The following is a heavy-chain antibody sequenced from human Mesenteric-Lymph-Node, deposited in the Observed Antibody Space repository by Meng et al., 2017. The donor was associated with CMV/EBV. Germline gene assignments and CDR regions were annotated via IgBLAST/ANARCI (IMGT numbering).Heavy chain of an antibody. D-gene: IGHD3-3*01. J-gene: IGHJ4*02. Sequence: GSLRLSCTVSGYSISSGYYWGWIRQPPGKGLEWIGNIYHSGNTYYNPSLKSRVTISADTSRNQFSLKLSSVTAADTAVYFCARGDYDFDRFFDYWGQGTLVTVSS. V-gene: IGHV4-38-2*02. CDR2: IYHSGNT. CDR1: GYSISSGYY. CDR3: ARGDYDFDRFFDY.